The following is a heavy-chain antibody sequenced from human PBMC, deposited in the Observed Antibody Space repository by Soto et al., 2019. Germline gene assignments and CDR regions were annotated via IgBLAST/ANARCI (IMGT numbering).Heavy chain of an antibody. CDR2: IYYSGST. J-gene: IGHJ4*02. CDR3: ARMDTAMVYFDY. D-gene: IGHD5-18*01. CDR1: GGSISSYY. Sequence: PSETLSLTCTVSGGSISSYYWSWIRQPPGKGLEWIGYIYYSGSTNYNPSLKSRVTISVDTSKNQFSLKLSSVTAADTAVYYCARMDTAMVYFDYWGQGTLVTVPQ. V-gene: IGHV4-59*01.